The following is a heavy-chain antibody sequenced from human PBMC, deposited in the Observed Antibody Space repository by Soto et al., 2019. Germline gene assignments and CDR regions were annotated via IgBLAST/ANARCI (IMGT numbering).Heavy chain of an antibody. CDR2: INPNSGGT. D-gene: IGHD3-10*01. Sequence: QVQLVQSGAEVKKPGASVKVSCKASGYTFTGYYMHWVRQAPGQGLEWMGWINPNSGGTNYAQKFQGRVTMTRDTFNNTAHMEVGRPKSDGTAVFYLARGFGRELLWFGEPFHWGPGTPVTVSS. CDR1: GYTFTGYY. J-gene: IGHJ4*01. CDR3: ARGFGRELLWFGEPFH. V-gene: IGHV1-2*02.